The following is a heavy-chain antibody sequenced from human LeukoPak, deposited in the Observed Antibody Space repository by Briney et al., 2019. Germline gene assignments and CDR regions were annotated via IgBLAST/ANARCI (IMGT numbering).Heavy chain of an antibody. CDR3: AARPLMPPRFDY. Sequence: PGGSLRLSCAGSGFTFSIYPISWVRQAPAKGLQWVSAISGGGGSAYYADSVKGRFTISRDNSKGTLYLQMHSLRAEDTAIYYCAARPLMPPRFDYWGQGTLVTVSS. D-gene: IGHD2-2*01. J-gene: IGHJ4*02. CDR1: GFTFSIYP. V-gene: IGHV3-23*01. CDR2: ISGGGGSA.